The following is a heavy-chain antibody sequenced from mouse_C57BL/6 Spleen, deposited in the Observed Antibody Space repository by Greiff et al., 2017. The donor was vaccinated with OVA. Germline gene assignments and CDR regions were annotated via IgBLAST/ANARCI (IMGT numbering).Heavy chain of an antibody. CDR2: IYPGDGDT. D-gene: IGHD1-1*01. Sequence: QVQLQQSGPELVKPGASVKISCKASGYAFSSSWMNWVKQRPGKGLEWIGRIYPGDGDTNYNGKFKGKATLTADKSSSTAYMQLSSLASEESAVYFCARSIYYSDYWGQGTTLTVSS. J-gene: IGHJ2*01. CDR1: GYAFSSSW. CDR3: ARSIYYSDY. V-gene: IGHV1-82*01.